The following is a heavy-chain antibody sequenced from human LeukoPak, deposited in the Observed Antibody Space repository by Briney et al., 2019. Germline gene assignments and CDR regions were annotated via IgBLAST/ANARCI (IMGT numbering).Heavy chain of an antibody. D-gene: IGHD6-6*01. J-gene: IGHJ4*02. CDR1: GYTFTPYF. V-gene: IGHV1-2*02. Sequence: ASVTVSCKPSGYTFTPYFIYWVRQAPGQGLEWMGWINPNSGGTNYAQKFKGRVIMTRDTSISTAYMELSRLRSDDTAVYYGASGSSVAARSEIYYSDYWGQGTLVTVSS. CDR3: ASGSSVAARSEIYYSDY. CDR2: INPNSGGT.